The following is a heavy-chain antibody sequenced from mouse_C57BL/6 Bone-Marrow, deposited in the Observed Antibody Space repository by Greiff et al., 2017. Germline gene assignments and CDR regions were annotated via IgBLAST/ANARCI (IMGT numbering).Heavy chain of an antibody. D-gene: IGHD1-2*01. CDR2: IDPSDSYT. J-gene: IGHJ3*01. Sequence: QVQLQQPGAELVRPGTSVKLSCKASGYTFTSYWMHWVKQRPGQGLEWIGVIDPSDSYTNYNQKFKGKATLTVDTSSSTAYMQLSSLTSEDAAVYYCAREGDGAWFAYWGKGTLVTVSA. CDR3: AREGDGAWFAY. V-gene: IGHV1-59*01. CDR1: GYTFTSYW.